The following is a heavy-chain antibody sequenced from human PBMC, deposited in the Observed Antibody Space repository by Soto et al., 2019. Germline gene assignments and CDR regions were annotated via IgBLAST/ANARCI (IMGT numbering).Heavy chain of an antibody. V-gene: IGHV4-38-2*01. CDR2: IYHSGST. J-gene: IGHJ4*02. Sequence: SETLSLTCAVSGYSISSGYYWGWIRQPPGKGLEWIGSIYHSGSTYYNPSPKSRVTISVDTSKNQFSLKLSSVTAADTAVYYCASVTYSGSYYGGLDYWGQGTLVTVS. CDR3: ASVTYSGSYYGGLDY. D-gene: IGHD1-26*01. CDR1: GYSISSGYY.